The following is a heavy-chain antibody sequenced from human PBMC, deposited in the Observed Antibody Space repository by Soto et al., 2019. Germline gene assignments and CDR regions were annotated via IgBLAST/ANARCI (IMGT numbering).Heavy chain of an antibody. D-gene: IGHD3-16*02. CDR2: ISATGGST. J-gene: IGHJ4*02. Sequence: GGSLRLSCAGSGFTFASYVMTWVRQAPGKGLEWVSSISATGGSTYYAGSVKGRFTISRDNSKNTLYLQMNSLRAEDTAIYYCANAEHPRRSIGFDYWGQGTLVTVSS. CDR1: GFTFASYV. V-gene: IGHV3-23*01. CDR3: ANAEHPRRSIGFDY.